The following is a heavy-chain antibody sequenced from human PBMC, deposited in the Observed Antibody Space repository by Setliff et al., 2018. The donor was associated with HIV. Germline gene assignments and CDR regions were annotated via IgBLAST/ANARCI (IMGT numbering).Heavy chain of an antibody. V-gene: IGHV1-46*01. CDR2: INPSDGTT. CDR1: GYTFTSCF. CDR3: VKEYHTAATDTRVANYFDY. Sequence: GASVKVSCKASGYTFTSCFMHWVRQAPGQGLEYMGIINPSDGTTDYTQKFQDRVTMTSDTSTSTVYMELRSLRSEDTAIYYCVKEYHTAATDTRVANYFDYWGQGTLVTV. J-gene: IGHJ4*02. D-gene: IGHD6-13*01.